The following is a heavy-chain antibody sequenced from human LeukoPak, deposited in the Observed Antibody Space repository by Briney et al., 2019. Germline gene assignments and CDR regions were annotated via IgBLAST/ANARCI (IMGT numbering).Heavy chain of an antibody. CDR3: ARQYSSSSGDAFDI. CDR2: IIPILGIA. Sequence: SVKVSCKASGGTFSSYAISWVRQAPGQGLEWMGRIIPILGIANYAQKFQGRVTITADKSTSTAYMELSSLRSEDTAVYYCARQYSSSSGDAFDIWGQGTMVTVSS. CDR1: GGTFSSYA. D-gene: IGHD6-6*01. V-gene: IGHV1-69*04. J-gene: IGHJ3*02.